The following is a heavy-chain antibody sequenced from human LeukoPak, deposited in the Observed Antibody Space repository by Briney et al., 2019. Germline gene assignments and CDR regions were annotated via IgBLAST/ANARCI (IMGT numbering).Heavy chain of an antibody. CDR3: ERSPVPDAFDI. J-gene: IGHJ3*02. V-gene: IGHV3-7*01. CDR2: IKQDGSEK. Sequence: GGSLRLSCAASGFTFSSYWMSWVRQAPGKGLEWVANIKQDGSEKYYVDSVKGRFTISRDNAKNSLYLQMNSLRAEDTAVYYCERSPVPDAFDIWGQGTMVTVSS. CDR1: GFTFSSYW.